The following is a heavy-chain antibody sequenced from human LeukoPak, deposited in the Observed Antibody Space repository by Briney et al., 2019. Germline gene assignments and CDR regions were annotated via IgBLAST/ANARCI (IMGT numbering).Heavy chain of an antibody. D-gene: IGHD6-13*01. CDR1: GHTFTGHY. CDR2: INPNSGT. Sequence: GASVEVSCKASGHTFTGHYMHWVRQGPGQGLEWMGWINPNSGTNYAQNFQGRVTMTRDTSISTAYMELSRLRSDDTAVYYCAREEQHQRGRHFEYWGQGTLVTVSS. V-gene: IGHV1-2*02. CDR3: AREEQHQRGRHFEY. J-gene: IGHJ4*02.